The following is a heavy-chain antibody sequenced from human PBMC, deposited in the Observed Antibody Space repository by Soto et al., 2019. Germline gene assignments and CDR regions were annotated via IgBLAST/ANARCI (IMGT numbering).Heavy chain of an antibody. Sequence: ASVNVSCKASGYTFTSYGISWVRQAPGQGLEWMGWISAYNGNTNYAQKLQGRVTMTTDTSTSTAYMELRSLRSDDTAVYYCARDKKAHNWFDPWGQGTLVTVSS. J-gene: IGHJ5*02. CDR2: ISAYNGNT. CDR1: GYTFTSYG. V-gene: IGHV1-18*01. CDR3: ARDKKAHNWFDP.